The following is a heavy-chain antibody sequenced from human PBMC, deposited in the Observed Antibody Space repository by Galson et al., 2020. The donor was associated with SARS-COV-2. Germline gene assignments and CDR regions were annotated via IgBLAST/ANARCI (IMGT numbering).Heavy chain of an antibody. V-gene: IGHV5-51*01. Sequence: GESPKISCKASGYSFATYWIGWVRQMPGKGLEWMGIIYPDDSDTKYSPSFQGQVTISADKSISTAYLQWSSLKASDTAMYYCARPRRDGYISYRFDYWGQGTPVTVSS. CDR3: ARPRRDGYISYRFDY. D-gene: IGHD5-12*01. J-gene: IGHJ4*02. CDR1: GYSFATYW. CDR2: IYPDDSDT.